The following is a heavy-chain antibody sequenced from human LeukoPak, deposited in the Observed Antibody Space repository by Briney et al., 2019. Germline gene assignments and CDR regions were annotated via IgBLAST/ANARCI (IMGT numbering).Heavy chain of an antibody. Sequence: ASVKVSCKASGYTFTSYGISWVRQAPGQGLEWMGWISAYNGNTNCAQKLQGRVTMTTDTSTSTAYMELRSLRSDDTAVYYCAKGPEKAAWRAPFDYWGQGTLVTVSS. CDR3: AKGPEKAAWRAPFDY. D-gene: IGHD6-13*01. CDR1: GYTFTSYG. V-gene: IGHV1-18*01. J-gene: IGHJ4*02. CDR2: ISAYNGNT.